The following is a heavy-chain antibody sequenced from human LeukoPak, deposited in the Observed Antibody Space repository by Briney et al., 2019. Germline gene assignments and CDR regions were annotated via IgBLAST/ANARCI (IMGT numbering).Heavy chain of an antibody. CDR1: GGSISSGSYY. V-gene: IGHV4-61*02. D-gene: IGHD1-26*01. J-gene: IGHJ6*03. CDR2: IYTSGST. CDR3: ARDQWEQLDYMDV. Sequence: SETLSLTCTVSGGSISSGSYYWSWIRQPAGKGLEWIGRIYTSGSTNYYPSLKSRVTISVDTSKNQFSLKLSSVTAADTAVYYCARDQWEQLDYMDVWGKGTTVTVSS.